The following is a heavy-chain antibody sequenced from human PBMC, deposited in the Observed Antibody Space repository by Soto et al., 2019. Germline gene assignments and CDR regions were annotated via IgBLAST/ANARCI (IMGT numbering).Heavy chain of an antibody. CDR1: GGYISSYY. CDR2: IFSSGST. D-gene: IGHD5-12*01. Sequence: QVQLQESGPRLVKPSETLSLTCSVSGGYISSYYWRWIRQPAGKGLEWIGRIFSSGSTHYNPSLQSRVTMSVDTSKNQISLRLTSVAAADTAVYYCARERGVGGSTGDYDQWGQGNLVTVS. CDR3: ARERGVGGSTGDYDQ. V-gene: IGHV4-4*07. J-gene: IGHJ4*02.